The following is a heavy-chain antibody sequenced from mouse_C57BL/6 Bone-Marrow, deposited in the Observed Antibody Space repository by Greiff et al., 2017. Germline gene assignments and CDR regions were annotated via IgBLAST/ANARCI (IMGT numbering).Heavy chain of an antibody. CDR3: ARGRAAQAPFAY. CDR2: IYPRSGNT. CDR1: GYTFTSYG. Sequence: QVQLKQSGAELARPGASVKLSCKASGYTFTSYGISWVKQRTGQGLEWIGEIYPRSGNTYYNEKFKGKATLTADKSSSTAYMELRSLTSEDSAVYFCARGRAAQAPFAYWGQGTLVTVSA. J-gene: IGHJ3*01. V-gene: IGHV1-81*01. D-gene: IGHD3-2*02.